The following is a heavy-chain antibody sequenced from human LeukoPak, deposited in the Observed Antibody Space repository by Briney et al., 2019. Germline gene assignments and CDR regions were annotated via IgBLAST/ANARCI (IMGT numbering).Heavy chain of an antibody. CDR1: GFTFSSYA. CDR2: ISYDGSNK. J-gene: IGHJ3*02. Sequence: PGGSLRLSCAASGFTFSSYAMRWVRQAPGKGLEWVAVISYDGSNKYYADSVKGRFTISRGNSKNTLYLQMNSLRAEDTAVYYCAKGKKTGDLAFDIWGQGTMVTVSS. D-gene: IGHD7-27*01. CDR3: AKGKKTGDLAFDI. V-gene: IGHV3-30-3*01.